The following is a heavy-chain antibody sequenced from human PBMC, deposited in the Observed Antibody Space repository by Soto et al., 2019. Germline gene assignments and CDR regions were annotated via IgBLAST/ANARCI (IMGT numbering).Heavy chain of an antibody. V-gene: IGHV1-69*08. CDR2: IIPALGTA. Sequence: QDQLVQSGAEVKKPGSSVKVSCKASGGTFSSHTFSWVRQAPGQGLEWMGRIIPALGTATYAQKFQGRVTITADEYATTVYIELNSLRSEDTDVYYCAITYFGDYWYFDLWGRGTLVTVSS. CDR3: AITYFGDYWYFDL. J-gene: IGHJ2*01. CDR1: GGTFSSHT. D-gene: IGHD4-17*01.